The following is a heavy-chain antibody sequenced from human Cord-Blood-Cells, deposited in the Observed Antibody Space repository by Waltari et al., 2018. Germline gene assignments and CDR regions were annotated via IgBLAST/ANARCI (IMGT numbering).Heavy chain of an antibody. CDR2: IYTSGST. D-gene: IGHD2-8*01. V-gene: IGHV4-4*07. Sequence: QVQLQESGPGLVKPSETLSLTCTVSGGSISSYYWSWIRQPAGKGLEWIGRIYTSGSTNYNPSLKSRVTMSVDTSKNQFSLKLSSVTAADTAVYYCARDLLPRGNMVYAINDYWGQGTLVTVSS. CDR3: ARDLLPRGNMVYAINDY. CDR1: GGSISSYY. J-gene: IGHJ4*02.